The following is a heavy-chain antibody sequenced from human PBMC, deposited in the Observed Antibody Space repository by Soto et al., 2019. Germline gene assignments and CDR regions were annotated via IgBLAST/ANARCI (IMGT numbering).Heavy chain of an antibody. V-gene: IGHV4-34*01. D-gene: IGHD1-26*01. CDR1: GGSFSGYY. Sequence: SETLSLTCAVYGGSFSGYYWSWIRQPPGKGLEWIGEINHSGSTNYNPSLKSRVTISVDTSKNQFSLKLSSVTAADTAVYYCARREMVYYYMDVWGKGTTVTSP. CDR2: INHSGST. J-gene: IGHJ6*03. CDR3: ARREMVYYYMDV.